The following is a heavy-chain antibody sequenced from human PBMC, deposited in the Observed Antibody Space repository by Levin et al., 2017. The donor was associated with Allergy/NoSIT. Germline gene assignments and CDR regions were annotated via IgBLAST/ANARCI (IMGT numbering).Heavy chain of an antibody. V-gene: IGHV4-34*01. D-gene: IGHD4-17*01. CDR3: AVFSLRYGTFEM. CDR2: VSHGGFT. J-gene: IGHJ3*02. CDR1: GGSFGGYF. Sequence: SETLSLTCAVSGGSFGGYFWSWLRQPPGKGPEWIGEVSHGGFTTYNPSLKSRVAISVDASRNEFSLMLDHVTAEETAVYYCAVFSLRYGTFEMWGQGTMVTVSS.